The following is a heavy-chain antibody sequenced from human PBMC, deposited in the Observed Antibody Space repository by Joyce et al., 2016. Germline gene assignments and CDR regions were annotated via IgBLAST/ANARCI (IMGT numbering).Heavy chain of an antibody. J-gene: IGHJ6*02. Sequence: EVQLVDSGGGLVQTGGSLRLPCAASGFTFTKSWMTWGRQAPGKGLEWVTTIKEDGTYKYYLDSVEGRFTITRDNAKNSLYLQMNSLRADDTAVYYCARGRSLDVWGQGTTVTVSS. CDR1: GFTFTKSW. V-gene: IGHV3-7*03. CDR2: IKEDGTYK. CDR3: ARGRSLDV.